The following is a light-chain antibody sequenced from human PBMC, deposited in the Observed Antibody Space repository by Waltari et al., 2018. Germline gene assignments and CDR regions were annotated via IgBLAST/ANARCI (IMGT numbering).Light chain of an antibody. CDR1: QSLVYSDGNTY. CDR2: KVS. J-gene: IGKJ1*01. V-gene: IGKV2-30*01. Sequence: DVVMTQSPLSLPVTLGQPASISCRSSQSLVYSDGNTYLYWFHQRPGQSPRRLSHKVSNRDSGVPDRVSGSGSGTDFTLKISRVEAEDVGVYYCMQGTHWPTFGQGTKVEIK. CDR3: MQGTHWPT.